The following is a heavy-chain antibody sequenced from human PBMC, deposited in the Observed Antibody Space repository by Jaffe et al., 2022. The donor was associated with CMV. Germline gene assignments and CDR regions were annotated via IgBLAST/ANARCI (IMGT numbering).Heavy chain of an antibody. CDR1: GFTFSSYA. CDR2: ISGSGGST. Sequence: EVQLVESGGGLVQPGGSLRLSCAASGFTFSSYAMSWVRQAPGKGLEWVSAISGSGGSTYYADSVKGRFTISRDNSKNTLYLQMNSLRAEDTAVYYCAKDRPYYYDSSGYYSYYFDYWGQGTLVTVSS. CDR3: AKDRPYYYDSSGYYSYYFDY. D-gene: IGHD3-22*01. V-gene: IGHV3-23*04. J-gene: IGHJ4*02.